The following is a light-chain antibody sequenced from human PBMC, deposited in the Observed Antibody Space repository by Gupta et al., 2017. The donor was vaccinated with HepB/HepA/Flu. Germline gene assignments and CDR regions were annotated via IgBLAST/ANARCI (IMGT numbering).Light chain of an antibody. V-gene: IGKV1-5*02. CDR1: LSISNW. Sequence: IQMTESPYTLSASVGDRVSIICRASLSISNWLVWYQQKPGKAPNLLVYGASSFESGVPSRFSGSGSGTEFTLTISSLQPDDFATYYCQQYNSYPLTFGGGTKVEIK. CDR2: GAS. J-gene: IGKJ4*01. CDR3: QQYNSYPLT.